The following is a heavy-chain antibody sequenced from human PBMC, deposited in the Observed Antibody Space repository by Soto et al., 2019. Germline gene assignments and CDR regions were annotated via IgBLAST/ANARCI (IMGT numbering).Heavy chain of an antibody. V-gene: IGHV4-39*01. CDR1: GGFVSSSSYS. CDR3: ARLNGYCISTNCHGYYGMDV. J-gene: IGHJ6*02. D-gene: IGHD2-2*03. CDR2: IYSSENT. Sequence: TSETLSLTCSVSGGFVSSSSYSWGWIRKSPGKGLEWIGTIYSSENTYYNPSLLSRVTISVDTSKNEFSLRLSSVTAADTAVYYCARLNGYCISTNCHGYYGMDVWGQGTTVTVSS.